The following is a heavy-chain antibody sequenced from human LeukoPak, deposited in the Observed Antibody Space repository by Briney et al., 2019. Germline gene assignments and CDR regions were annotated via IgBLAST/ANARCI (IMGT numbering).Heavy chain of an antibody. CDR1: GLTFSTYS. CDR3: AKDVAAESGRDLDY. Sequence: GGSLRFSCAVSGLTFSTYSMTWVRQGPGKGLEWVSSINISGAKIFYADSVKGRFTISRDNSKNTLYLHMNSPRVEDTAVYYCAKDVAAESGRDLDYWGQGTLVTVSS. D-gene: IGHD1-26*01. V-gene: IGHV3-23*01. CDR2: INISGAKI. J-gene: IGHJ4*02.